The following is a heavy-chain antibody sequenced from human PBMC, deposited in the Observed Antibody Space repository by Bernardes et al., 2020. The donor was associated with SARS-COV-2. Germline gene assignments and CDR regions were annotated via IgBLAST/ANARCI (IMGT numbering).Heavy chain of an antibody. V-gene: IGHV1-2*06. D-gene: IGHD2-21*01. CDR2: LNPNSGGT. CDR1: AYTFTAFY. J-gene: IGHJ4*02. CDR3: AREGTRYVWFY. Sequence: ASVKVSCKASAYTFTAFYLHWVRQAPGQGLEWVGRLNPNSGGTDYAQNFQDRVTLTRDTSISTAYMELTSLTSDDTAVYYCAREGTRYVWFYWGQGTLVTVS.